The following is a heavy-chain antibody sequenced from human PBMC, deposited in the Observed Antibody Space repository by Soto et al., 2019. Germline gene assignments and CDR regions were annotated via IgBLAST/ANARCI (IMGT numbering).Heavy chain of an antibody. D-gene: IGHD6-19*01. V-gene: IGHV3-21*01. CDR3: ARALKVAGTNSFYYYGMYV. CDR2: ISRSSRNI. Sequence: EVQLVESGGGLVKPGGSLTLSCAASGFTFSNYTMNWVRQAPGKGLEWVSSISRSSRNIYYADSVKGRFTISRDNAKNALYLHMNSLRDGDTAVYYCARALKVAGTNSFYYYGMYVWGQGTTVTVSS. J-gene: IGHJ6*02. CDR1: GFTFSNYT.